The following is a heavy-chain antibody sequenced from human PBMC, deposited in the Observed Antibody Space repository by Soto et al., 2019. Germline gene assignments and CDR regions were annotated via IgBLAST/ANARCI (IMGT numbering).Heavy chain of an antibody. Sequence: QVQLVESGGGVVQPGRSLRLSCAASGFTFSSYAMHWVRQAPGKGLEWVAVISYDGSNKYYADSVKGRFTISRDNSKNTLYLQMNSLRAEDTAVYYCARPELELRDPYYYYGMDVW. CDR3: ARPELELRDPYYYYGMDV. V-gene: IGHV3-30-3*01. CDR1: GFTFSSYA. CDR2: ISYDGSNK. J-gene: IGHJ6*01. D-gene: IGHD1-7*01.